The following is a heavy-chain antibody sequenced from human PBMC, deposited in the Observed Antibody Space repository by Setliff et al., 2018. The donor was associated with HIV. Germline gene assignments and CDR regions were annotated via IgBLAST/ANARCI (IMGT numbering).Heavy chain of an antibody. Sequence: GGSLRLSCAASGFTFSSYSMNWVRQAPGKGLEWVSYISSSSSTIYYADSVKGRFTISRDNAKNSLYLQMNSPRAEDTAVYYCARGVRYPIQYFDYWGQGTLVTVSS. D-gene: IGHD1-1*01. CDR3: ARGVRYPIQYFDY. V-gene: IGHV3-48*04. CDR1: GFTFSSYS. CDR2: ISSSSSTI. J-gene: IGHJ4*02.